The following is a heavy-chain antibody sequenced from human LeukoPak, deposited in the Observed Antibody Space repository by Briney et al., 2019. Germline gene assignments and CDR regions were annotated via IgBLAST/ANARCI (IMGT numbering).Heavy chain of an antibody. V-gene: IGHV4-34*01. CDR2: INHTGNT. CDR3: ARGRRVSGVRRINWARRENYYYYYIDA. D-gene: IGHD3-10*01. J-gene: IGHJ6*03. CDR1: GDSFSGNR. Sequence: PSETLSLTCAVYGDSFSGNRWTWIRQSPGKGLEWIGEINHTGNTKFNPSLRGRVSISVDTANNQFSLRLTSLTGADRGLYFCARGRRVSGVRRINWARRENYYYYYIDAWGKGTSVIVSS.